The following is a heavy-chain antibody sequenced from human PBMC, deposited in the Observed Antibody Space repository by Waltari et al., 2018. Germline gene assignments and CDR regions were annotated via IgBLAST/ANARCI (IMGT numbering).Heavy chain of an antibody. J-gene: IGHJ6*02. CDR3: ARWKIRYFDWLLSNYYYYGMDV. V-gene: IGHV4-34*12. Sequence: QVQLQQWGAGLLKPSETLSLTCAVYGGSFSGYYWSWIRQPPGKGLEWIGEIMQSGSTNYNPSRKSRVTISVDTSKHQFSLKLSSVTAADTAVYYCARWKIRYFDWLLSNYYYYGMDVWGQGTTVTVSS. D-gene: IGHD3-9*01. CDR1: GGSFSGYY. CDR2: IMQSGST.